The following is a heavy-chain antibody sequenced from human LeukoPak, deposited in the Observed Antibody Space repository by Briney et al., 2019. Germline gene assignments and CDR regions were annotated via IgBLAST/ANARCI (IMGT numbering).Heavy chain of an antibody. CDR1: GFTFSRHG. D-gene: IGHD3-16*01. CDR2: IGDTGRAR. J-gene: IGHJ2*01. CDR3: AREAAWGNWYFDL. Sequence: GRSLRLSCAASGFTFSRHGMHWVRQASGKGLEWVAVIGDTGRARYYAESVKGRFTTSRDNSQNTLYLEMNSLRYEDTAFYYCAREAAWGNWYFDLWGRGTLVTVSS. V-gene: IGHV3-30*03.